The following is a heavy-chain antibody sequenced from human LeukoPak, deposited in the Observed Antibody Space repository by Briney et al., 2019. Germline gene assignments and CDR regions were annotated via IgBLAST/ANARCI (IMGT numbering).Heavy chain of an antibody. V-gene: IGHV3-30*04. J-gene: IGHJ4*02. D-gene: IGHD4-17*01. CDR2: ISYDGSNK. CDR1: GFTFSSYA. CDR3: ARAEFTVTTGSPDY. Sequence: GGSLRLSCAASGFTFSSYAMHWVRQAPGKGLEWVAVISYDGSNKYYADSVKGRFTISRDNSKNTLYLQMNSLRAEDTAVYYCARAEFTVTTGSPDYWGQGTLVTVSS.